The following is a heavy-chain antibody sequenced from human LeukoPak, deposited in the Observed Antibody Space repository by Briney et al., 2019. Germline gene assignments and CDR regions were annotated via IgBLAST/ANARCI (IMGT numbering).Heavy chain of an antibody. Sequence: PGGSLRLSCAASGFTFSGSAMHWVRQASGKGLEWVGRIRSKANSYATAYAASVKGRFTISRDDSKNTAYLQMNSLKTEDTAVYYCTRLRATEYDYWGQGTLVTVSS. J-gene: IGHJ4*02. D-gene: IGHD5-24*01. CDR2: IRSKANSYAT. CDR3: TRLRATEYDY. CDR1: GFTFSGSA. V-gene: IGHV3-73*01.